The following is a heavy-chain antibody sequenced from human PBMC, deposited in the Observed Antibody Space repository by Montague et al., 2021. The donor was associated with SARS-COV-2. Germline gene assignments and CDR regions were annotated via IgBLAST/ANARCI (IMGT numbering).Heavy chain of an antibody. Sequence: SLRLSCAASGFTFSSYSMNWVRQAPGKGLEWVSSISSSSSYIYYADSVKGRFTISRDNAKNSLYLQMNSLRAEDTAVYYCSRDGVYDILNGYWTDWGQGTLVTVSS. CDR3: SRDGVYDILNGYWTD. J-gene: IGHJ4*02. D-gene: IGHD3-9*01. CDR2: ISSSSSYI. CDR1: GFTFSSYS. V-gene: IGHV3-21*01.